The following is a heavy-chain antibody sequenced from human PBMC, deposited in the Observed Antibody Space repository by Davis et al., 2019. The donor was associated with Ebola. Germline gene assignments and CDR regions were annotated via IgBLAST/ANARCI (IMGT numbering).Heavy chain of an antibody. J-gene: IGHJ6*02. CDR1: GGSTSSRTYY. V-gene: IGHV4-61*05. CDR2: IYYSGST. CDR3: ASAEAPLWFGELLVPYYYGMDV. D-gene: IGHD3-10*01. Sequence: SETLSLTCSVSGGSTSSRTYYWSWIRQPPGKGLEWIGYIYYSGSTNYNPSLKSRVTISVDTSKNQFSLKLSSVTAADTAVYYCASAEAPLWFGELLVPYYYGMDVWGQGTTVTVSS.